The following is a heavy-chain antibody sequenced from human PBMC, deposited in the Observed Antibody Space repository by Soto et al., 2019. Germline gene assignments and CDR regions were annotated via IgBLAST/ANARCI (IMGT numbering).Heavy chain of an antibody. Sequence: PGGSLRLSCAASGFTFSNAWMSWVRQAPGKGLEWVGRIKSKTDGGTTDYAAPVKGRFTISRDDSKNTLYLQMNSLKTEDTAVYYCTTDLRKYYDFWSGYLSTDYWGQGTLVTVSS. CDR1: GFTFSNAW. V-gene: IGHV3-15*01. J-gene: IGHJ4*02. CDR2: IKSKTDGGTT. CDR3: TTDLRKYYDFWSGYLSTDY. D-gene: IGHD3-3*01.